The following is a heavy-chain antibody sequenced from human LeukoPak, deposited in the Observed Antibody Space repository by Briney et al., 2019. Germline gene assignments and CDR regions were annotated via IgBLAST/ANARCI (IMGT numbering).Heavy chain of an antibody. CDR3: AKDHNTIDAFDI. J-gene: IGHJ3*02. CDR2: ISYDGSNK. V-gene: IGHV3-30*18. Sequence: PGRSLRLSCAASGFTFSSYGMHWVRQAPGKGLEWVAVISYDGSNKYYADSVKGRFTISRDSSKNTLYLQMNSLRAEDTAVYYCAKDHNTIDAFDIWGQGTMVTVSS. D-gene: IGHD1-14*01. CDR1: GFTFSSYG.